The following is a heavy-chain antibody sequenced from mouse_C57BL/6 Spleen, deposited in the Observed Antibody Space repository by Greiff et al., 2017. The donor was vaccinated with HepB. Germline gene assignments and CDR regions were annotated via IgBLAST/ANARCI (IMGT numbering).Heavy chain of an antibody. V-gene: IGHV1-52*01. CDR1: GYTFTSYW. CDR2: IDPSDSET. D-gene: IGHD3-3*01. Sequence: QVQLQQPGAELVRPGSSVKLSCKASGYTFTSYWMHWVKQRPIQGLEWIGNIDPSDSETHYNQKFKDKATLTVDKSSSTAYMQLSSLTSEDSAVFYCARQALGDAMDYWGQGTSVTVSS. CDR3: ARQALGDAMDY. J-gene: IGHJ4*01.